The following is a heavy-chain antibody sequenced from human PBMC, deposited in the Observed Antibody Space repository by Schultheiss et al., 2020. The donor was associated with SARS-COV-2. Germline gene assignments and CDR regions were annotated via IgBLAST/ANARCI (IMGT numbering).Heavy chain of an antibody. CDR3: ARGGYSYGPLDY. Sequence: GESLKISCAASGFTFSSYDMHWVRQATGKGLEWVSAIGTAGDPYYPGSVKGRFTISRDNSKNTLYLQMNSLRAEDTAVYYCARGGYSYGPLDYWGQGTLVTVSS. CDR2: IGTAGDP. V-gene: IGHV3-13*05. CDR1: GFTFSSYD. D-gene: IGHD5-18*01. J-gene: IGHJ4*02.